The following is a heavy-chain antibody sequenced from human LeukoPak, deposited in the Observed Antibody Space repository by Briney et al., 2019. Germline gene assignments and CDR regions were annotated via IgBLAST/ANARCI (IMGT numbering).Heavy chain of an antibody. J-gene: IGHJ6*02. CDR3: ARVLLPDYYYGMDV. CDR1: GFTFSSYA. D-gene: IGHD3-10*01. CDR2: IPYDGSNK. Sequence: GGSLRLSCAASGFTFSSYAMYLVRQAPGKGLEWVAVIPYDGSNKYYADSVKGRFTISRDNSKNTLYLQMNSLRAEDTAVYYCARVLLPDYYYGMDVWGQGTTVTVSS. V-gene: IGHV3-30-3*01.